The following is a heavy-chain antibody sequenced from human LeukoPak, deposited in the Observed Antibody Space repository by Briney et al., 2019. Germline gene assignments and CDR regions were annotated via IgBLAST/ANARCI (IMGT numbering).Heavy chain of an antibody. Sequence: GSLRLSCAASGFTVSDNYMSWVRQPPGKGLEWIGEINHSGSTNYNPSLKSRVTISVDTSKNQFSLKLSSVTAADTAVYYCARGKITIFGVVISDYYYYGMDVWGQGTTVTVSS. CDR2: INHSGST. D-gene: IGHD3-3*01. CDR1: GFTVSDNY. V-gene: IGHV4-34*01. CDR3: ARGKITIFGVVISDYYYYGMDV. J-gene: IGHJ6*02.